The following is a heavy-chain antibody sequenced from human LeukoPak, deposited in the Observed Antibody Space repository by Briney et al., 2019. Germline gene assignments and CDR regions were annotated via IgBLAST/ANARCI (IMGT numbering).Heavy chain of an antibody. J-gene: IGHJ4*02. D-gene: IGHD3-9*01. CDR2: INHSGST. CDR1: GGSFSGYY. Sequence: PSETLSLTCAVYGGSFSGYYWSWIRQPPGKGLEWIGEINHSGSTNYNPSLKSRVTISVDTSKNQFSLKLSSVTAADTAVYYCARITFYYDILTGYDYWGQGTLVTVSS. V-gene: IGHV4-34*01. CDR3: ARITFYYDILTGYDY.